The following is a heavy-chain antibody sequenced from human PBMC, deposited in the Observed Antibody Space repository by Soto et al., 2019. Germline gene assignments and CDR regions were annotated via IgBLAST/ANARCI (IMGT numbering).Heavy chain of an antibody. Sequence: QLQLQESGSGLVKPSQTLSLTCAVSGGSISSGGYSWSWIRQPPGKGLEWIGYIYHSGSTYYNPSLKSRVTISVDRSKNQFSLKLSTVTAADTAVYYCARAHYGDYGYGMDVWGQGTTVTVSS. CDR2: IYHSGST. J-gene: IGHJ6*02. CDR3: ARAHYGDYGYGMDV. V-gene: IGHV4-30-2*01. CDR1: GGSISSGGYS. D-gene: IGHD4-17*01.